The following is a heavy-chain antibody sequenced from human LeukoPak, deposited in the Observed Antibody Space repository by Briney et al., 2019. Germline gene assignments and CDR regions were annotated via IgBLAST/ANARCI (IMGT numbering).Heavy chain of an antibody. Sequence: SETLSLTCTVSGGSISSHYWSWIRQPPGKGLEWIGYIYYSGSTNYNPSLKSRVTISVDTSKNQFSLKLSSVTAADTAVYYCARSGTKTNGFDHWGQGTLVTVSS. V-gene: IGHV4-59*11. D-gene: IGHD2-8*01. CDR3: ARSGTKTNGFDH. CDR2: IYYSGST. J-gene: IGHJ4*02. CDR1: GGSISSHY.